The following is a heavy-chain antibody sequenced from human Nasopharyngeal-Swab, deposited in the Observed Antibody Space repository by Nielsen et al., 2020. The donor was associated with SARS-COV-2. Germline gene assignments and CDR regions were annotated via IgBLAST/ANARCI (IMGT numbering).Heavy chain of an antibody. D-gene: IGHD3-22*01. CDR1: GGSISSSSYY. J-gene: IGHJ4*02. V-gene: IGHV4-39*07. CDR2: LYYSGST. CDR3: ARDIRSWSAHYYDSSGFDY. Sequence: SETLSLTCTVSGGSISSSSYYWGWIRQPPGKGLEWIGSLYYSGSTYYNPSLKSRVTISVDTSKNQFSLKLSSVTAADTAVYYCARDIRSWSAHYYDSSGFDYWGQGTLVTVSS.